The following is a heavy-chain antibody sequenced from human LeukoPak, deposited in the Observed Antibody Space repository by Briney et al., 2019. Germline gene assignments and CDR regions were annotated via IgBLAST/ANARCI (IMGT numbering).Heavy chain of an antibody. D-gene: IGHD2-21*02. CDR1: GFTFSSYS. V-gene: IGHV3-21*01. J-gene: IGHJ3*02. CDR3: ARDRTVVTPGAFAI. CDR2: ISSSSSYI. Sequence: PGGSLRLSCAASGFTFSSYSMNWVRQALGKGLEGVSSISSSSSYIYYADSVKGRFTISRDNAKNSLYLKMNSLRAEDTAVYYCARDRTVVTPGAFAIWGQGTMVTVSS.